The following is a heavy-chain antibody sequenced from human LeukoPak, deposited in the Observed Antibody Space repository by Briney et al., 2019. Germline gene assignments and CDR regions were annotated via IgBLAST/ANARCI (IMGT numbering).Heavy chain of an antibody. CDR3: ALWDSGYAFDY. V-gene: IGHV3-30-3*01. D-gene: IGHD5-12*01. CDR2: QDGNNK. CDR1: GFTFSSYT. J-gene: IGHJ4*02. Sequence: GGSLRLSCAASGFTFSSYTFHWVRQAPGKGLEWVAVQDGNNKYYTDSVKGRFTISRDNAKNSLYLQMNSLRAEDTAVYYCALWDSGYAFDYWGQGTLVTVSS.